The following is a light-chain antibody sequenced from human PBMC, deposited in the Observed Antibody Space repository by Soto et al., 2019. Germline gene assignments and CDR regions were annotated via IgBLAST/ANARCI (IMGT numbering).Light chain of an antibody. V-gene: IGLV1-44*01. CDR2: NNN. CDR1: NSNIGINS. J-gene: IGLJ2*01. CDR3: AAWDDSLHGVV. Sequence: QSVLTQSPSASGTPGQRVTISCSGSNSNIGINSVNWYQQLPGTAPKLLIYNNNQRPSGVPDRFSGSKSGTSASLASSGLQSDDEADYYCAAWDDSLHGVVFGGGTKLTVL.